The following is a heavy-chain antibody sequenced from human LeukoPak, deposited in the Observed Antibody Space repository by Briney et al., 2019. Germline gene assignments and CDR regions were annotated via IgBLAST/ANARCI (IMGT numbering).Heavy chain of an antibody. J-gene: IGHJ4*02. V-gene: IGHV5-51*01. D-gene: IGHD6-13*01. CDR2: IYPGDSDT. Sequence: GESLKISCKGSGYSFTSYWIGWVRQMPGKGLEWMWIIYPGDSDTRYSPSFQGQVTISADKSISTAYLQWSSLKASDTAMYYCARVRTYSSSWNHFDYWGQGTLVTVSS. CDR3: ARVRTYSSSWNHFDY. CDR1: GYSFTSYW.